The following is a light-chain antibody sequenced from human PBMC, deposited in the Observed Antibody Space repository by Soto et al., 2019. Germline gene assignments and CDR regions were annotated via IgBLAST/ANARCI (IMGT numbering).Light chain of an antibody. CDR2: GAS. CDR1: QSVSVN. J-gene: IGKJ4*01. Sequence: EIVMTQSPATLSVSPGERATLSCRASQSVSVNLAWYQQKPGQAPRLLIYGASTRATGIPARFSGSGSGTEFTLTINSLQSEDFAVYYCQQDNNWPPLTFGGGTKVDIK. CDR3: QQDNNWPPLT. V-gene: IGKV3-15*01.